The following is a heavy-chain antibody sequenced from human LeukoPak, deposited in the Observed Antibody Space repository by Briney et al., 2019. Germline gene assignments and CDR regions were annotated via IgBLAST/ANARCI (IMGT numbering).Heavy chain of an antibody. CDR2: IYYSGST. Sequence: SEPLSLTCTVSGGSISSSSYYWGWIRQPPGKGLEWLGAIYYSGSTYYNPSLKSRVTISVDTSKNQFSLKLSSVTAADTAVYYCARDMLLGRPDYMDVWGKGTTATVSS. CDR1: GGSISSSSYY. D-gene: IGHD3-16*01. V-gene: IGHV4-39*02. CDR3: ARDMLLGRPDYMDV. J-gene: IGHJ6*03.